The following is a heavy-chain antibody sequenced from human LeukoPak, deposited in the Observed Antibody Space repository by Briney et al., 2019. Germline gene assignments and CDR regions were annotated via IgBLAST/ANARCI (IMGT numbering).Heavy chain of an antibody. CDR3: ARIPENYYDSSGYYPY. CDR1: GGTFSSYA. Sequence: GASVKVSCKASGGTFSSYAISWVRQAPGQGLEWMGWISAYNGNTNYAQKLQGRVTMTTDTSTSTAYMELRSLRSDDTAVYYCARIPENYYDSSGYYPYWGQGTLVTVSS. CDR2: ISAYNGNT. V-gene: IGHV1-18*01. D-gene: IGHD3-22*01. J-gene: IGHJ4*02.